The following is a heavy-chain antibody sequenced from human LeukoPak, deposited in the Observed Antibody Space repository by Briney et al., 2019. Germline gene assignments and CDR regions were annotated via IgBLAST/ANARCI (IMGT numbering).Heavy chain of an antibody. Sequence: GGSLRLSCAASGFTFSSYSMNWVRQAPGKGLEWVSSISSSSSYIYYADSVEGRFTISRDNAKNSLYLQMNSLRAEDTAVYYCAREWEMATTTGYWGQGTLVTVSS. CDR3: AREWEMATTTGY. V-gene: IGHV3-21*01. J-gene: IGHJ4*02. CDR2: ISSSSSYI. CDR1: GFTFSSYS. D-gene: IGHD5-24*01.